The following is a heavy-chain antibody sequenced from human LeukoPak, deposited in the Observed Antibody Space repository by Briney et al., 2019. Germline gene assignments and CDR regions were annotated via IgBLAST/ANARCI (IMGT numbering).Heavy chain of an antibody. D-gene: IGHD5-12*01. CDR2: IYYSGST. Sequence: PSETLSLTCTVSGGSISSSSYYWGWIRQPPGKGLEWIGSIYYSGSTYYNPSLKSRVTISVDTSKNQFSLKLSSVTAADTAVYYCARGYSGYDSSADFDYRGQGTLVTVSS. V-gene: IGHV4-39*01. CDR1: GGSISSSSYY. CDR3: ARGYSGYDSSADFDY. J-gene: IGHJ4*02.